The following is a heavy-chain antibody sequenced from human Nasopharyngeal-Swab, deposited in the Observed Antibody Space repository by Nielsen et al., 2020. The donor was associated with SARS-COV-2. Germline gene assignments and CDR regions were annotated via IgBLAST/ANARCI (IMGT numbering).Heavy chain of an antibody. J-gene: IGHJ6*02. CDR1: GGSISSSSYY. CDR2: IYYSGST. D-gene: IGHD3-10*01. V-gene: IGHV4-39*01. Sequence: SETLSLTCTVSGGSISSSSYYWGWIRQPPGKGLEWIGSIYYSGSTYYNPSLKSRVTISVDTSKNQFSLKLGSVTAADTAVYYCARQHPHLYYGSVSYYYGMDVWGQGTTVTVSS. CDR3: ARQHPHLYYGSVSYYYGMDV.